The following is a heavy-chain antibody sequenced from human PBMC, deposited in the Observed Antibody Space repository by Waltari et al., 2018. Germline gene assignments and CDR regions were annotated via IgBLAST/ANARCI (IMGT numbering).Heavy chain of an antibody. Sequence: EVQLVESGGGLVQPGGSLRLSCAASGFTFSSYWMSWVRQAPGKGLEWVANIKQDGSEKYYVNSVKGRFTISRDNAKNSLYLQMNSLRAEDTAVYYCARVRRDGYIQGVYYYYMDVWGKGTTVTVSS. V-gene: IGHV3-7*01. J-gene: IGHJ6*03. D-gene: IGHD5-12*01. CDR3: ARVRRDGYIQGVYYYYMDV. CDR2: IKQDGSEK. CDR1: GFTFSSYW.